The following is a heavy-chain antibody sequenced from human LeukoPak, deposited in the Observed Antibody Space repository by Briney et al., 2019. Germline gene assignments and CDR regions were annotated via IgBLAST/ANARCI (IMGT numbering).Heavy chain of an antibody. Sequence: ASVKVSCKASGGTFSSYAISWVRQAPGQGLEWMGRIIPILGIANYAQKFQGRVTMTRNTSISTAYMELSSLRSEDTAVYYCARVAVTLTGNWFDPWGQGTLVTVSS. CDR3: ARVAVTLTGNWFDP. J-gene: IGHJ5*02. V-gene: IGHV1-69*04. CDR1: GGTFSSYA. D-gene: IGHD1-14*01. CDR2: IIPILGIA.